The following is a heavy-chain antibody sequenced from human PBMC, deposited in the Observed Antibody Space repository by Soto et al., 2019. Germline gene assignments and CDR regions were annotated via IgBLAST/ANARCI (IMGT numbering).Heavy chain of an antibody. J-gene: IGHJ4*02. CDR3: ARDPMSGSHKLYFDY. CDR2: ISGGGGTN. D-gene: IGHD1-26*01. CDR1: GFSFSSYS. Sequence: EVQLVESGGGLVQPGGSLRLSCAASGFSFSSYSMNWARQAPGKGLVWVSYISGGGGTNYYADSVKGRFTISRDNAKKTLYLQLSSLRDVDTALYYCARDPMSGSHKLYFDYCVQRTLVTVSS. V-gene: IGHV3-48*02.